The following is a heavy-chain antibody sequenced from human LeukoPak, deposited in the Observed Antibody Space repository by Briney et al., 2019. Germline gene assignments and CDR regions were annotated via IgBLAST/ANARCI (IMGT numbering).Heavy chain of an antibody. Sequence: SETLSLTCTVSGGSISSSSYYWGWIRQPPGKGLEWIGSIYYSGSTYYNPSLKSRVTISVDTSKNQFSLKLSSVTAADTAVYYCARHRFRAYYYMDVWGKGTTVTISS. CDR3: ARHRFRAYYYMDV. CDR2: IYYSGST. D-gene: IGHD3-10*01. V-gene: IGHV4-39*01. J-gene: IGHJ6*03. CDR1: GGSISSSSYY.